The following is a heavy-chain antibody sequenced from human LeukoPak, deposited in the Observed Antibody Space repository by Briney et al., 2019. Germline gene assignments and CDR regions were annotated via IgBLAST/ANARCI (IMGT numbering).Heavy chain of an antibody. J-gene: IGHJ1*01. Sequence: ASVKVSCKASGYTFTDNYMHWVRQAPGQGLDWMGWINPNSGGTTYAQNFKGRVTMTWDTSISTAYMELSRLRSDDTAVYYCAREWELLRKYLYHWGQGTRVPASS. CDR2: INPNSGGT. CDR3: AREWELLRKYLYH. V-gene: IGHV1-2*02. CDR1: GYTFTDNY. D-gene: IGHD1-26*01.